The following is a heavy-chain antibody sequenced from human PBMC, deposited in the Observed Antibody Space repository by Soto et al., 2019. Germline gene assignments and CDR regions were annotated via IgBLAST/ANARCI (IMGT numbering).Heavy chain of an antibody. CDR1: GYTFTGYY. V-gene: IGHV1-2*04. D-gene: IGHD3-22*01. J-gene: IGHJ3*02. CDR3: ARAINYYDSSGYYPGWAFDI. CDR2: INPNSGGT. Sequence: ASVKVSCKASGYTFTGYYMHWVRQAPGQGLERIGWINPNSGGTNYAKKFQGWVTMTRDTSISTAYMELSRLRSDDTAVYYCARAINYYDSSGYYPGWAFDIWGQGTMVTVSS.